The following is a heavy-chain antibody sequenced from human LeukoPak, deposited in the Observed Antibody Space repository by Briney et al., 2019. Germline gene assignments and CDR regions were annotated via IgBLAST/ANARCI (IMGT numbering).Heavy chain of an antibody. Sequence: SETLSLTCTVSGGSISSYYWSWIRQPPGKGLEWIGYIYYSGSTNYNPSLKSRVTISVDTSKNQSSLKLSSVTAADTAVYYCARVHPDYDILTGLCYFDYWGQGTLVTVSS. D-gene: IGHD3-9*01. CDR2: IYYSGST. CDR1: GGSISSYY. CDR3: ARVHPDYDILTGLCYFDY. J-gene: IGHJ4*02. V-gene: IGHV4-59*01.